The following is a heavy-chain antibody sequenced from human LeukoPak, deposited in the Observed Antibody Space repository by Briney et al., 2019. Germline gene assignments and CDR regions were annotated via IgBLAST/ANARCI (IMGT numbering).Heavy chain of an antibody. J-gene: IGHJ3*02. V-gene: IGHV4-59*01. CDR3: ARGLLDGYTHPAAFDT. D-gene: IGHD5-24*01. CDR1: GGSISSYY. CDR2: IYYSGST. Sequence: SETLTLTCTVSGGSISSYYWSWIRQPPGKGLEWIGYIYYSGSTNYNPSLKSRVTISVDTSKNQFSLKLSSVTAADTAVYYCARGLLDGYTHPAAFDTWGQGTMVTVSS.